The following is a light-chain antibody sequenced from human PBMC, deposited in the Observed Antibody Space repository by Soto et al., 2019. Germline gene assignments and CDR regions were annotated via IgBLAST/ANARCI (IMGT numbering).Light chain of an antibody. CDR3: KHSDSYSEA. CDR2: KAS. Sequence: DIQMTQSPSTLSGSVGDRVTITCRASQTISSWLAWYQQKPGKAPKLLIFKASTLKSGVPSRFSGSGSGTEFTLTIIFLQPDDFATYYSKHSDSYSEACGQGTKVDNK. V-gene: IGKV1-5*03. J-gene: IGKJ1*01. CDR1: QTISSW.